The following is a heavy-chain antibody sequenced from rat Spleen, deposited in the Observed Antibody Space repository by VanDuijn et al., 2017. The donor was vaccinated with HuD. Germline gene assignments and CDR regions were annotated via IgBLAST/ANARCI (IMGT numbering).Heavy chain of an antibody. CDR3: ARHGGLYNWFAY. CDR2: ISTSGDST. J-gene: IGHJ3*01. Sequence: EVQVVESGGGIVQPGRSMKLSCAASGFTFSNYDMAWVRQAPTKGLEWVASISTSGDSTYYRDSVKGRFTVSRDNAKSTLYLQMDSLRSEDTASYYCARHGGLYNWFAYWGQGTLVTVSS. D-gene: IGHD4-1*01. CDR1: GFTFSNYD. V-gene: IGHV5-25*01.